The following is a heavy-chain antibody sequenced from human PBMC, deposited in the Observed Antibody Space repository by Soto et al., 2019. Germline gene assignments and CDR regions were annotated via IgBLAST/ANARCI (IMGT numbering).Heavy chain of an antibody. V-gene: IGHV3-64D*08. CDR3: VKSPTPMYSSSWFADAFDI. J-gene: IGHJ3*02. D-gene: IGHD6-13*01. Sequence: GGSLRLSCSASGFTFSSYAMHWVRQAPGKGLEYVSAISSNGGSTYYADSVKGRFTISRDNSKNTLYLQMSSLRAEDTAVYYCVKSPTPMYSSSWFADAFDIWGQWTMVTVSS. CDR1: GFTFSSYA. CDR2: ISSNGGST.